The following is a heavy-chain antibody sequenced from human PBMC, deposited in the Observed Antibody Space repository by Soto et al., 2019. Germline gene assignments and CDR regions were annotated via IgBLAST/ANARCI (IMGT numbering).Heavy chain of an antibody. CDR2: ISYDGSNK. Sequence: PRGPLSPSVATPRPTPSRHCKHWACPAPGEGLEWVAVISYDGSNKYYADSVKGRFTISKDNSKNTLYLQMTSLRAEDTAVYYCAKDRTTGLVFSHCHDYWGQGT. CDR3: AKDRTTGLVFSHCHDY. CDR1: RPTPSRHC. J-gene: IGHJ4*02. V-gene: IGHV3-30*18. D-gene: IGHD3-3*02.